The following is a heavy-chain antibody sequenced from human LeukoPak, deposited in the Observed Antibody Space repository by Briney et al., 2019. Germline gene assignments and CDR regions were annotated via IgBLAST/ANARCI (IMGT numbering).Heavy chain of an antibody. V-gene: IGHV4-59*01. CDR2: IYYSGST. CDR3: ARVAPTRGYASSGYYPLDY. Sequence: SETLSLTCTVSGGYISSYYWSWIRQPPGKGLEWIGYIYYSGSTNYNPSLKSRVTIALDTSNNQFSLRLTSVTAADTAVYYCARVAPTRGYASSGYYPLDYWGQGTLVNVSS. CDR1: GGYISSYY. J-gene: IGHJ4*02. D-gene: IGHD3-22*01.